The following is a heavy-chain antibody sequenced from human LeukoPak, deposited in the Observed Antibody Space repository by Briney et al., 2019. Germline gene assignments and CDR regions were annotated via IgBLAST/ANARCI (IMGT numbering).Heavy chain of an antibody. CDR3: ATRIGGGSSYYFDY. CDR2: IYSSGST. Sequence: SETLSLTCTVSGGSISGYYWSWLRQPAGQGLEWIGRIYSSGSTNYNPSLKSRVTMSVDTSKNQFSLRLTSVTAADTAVYYCATRIGGGSSYYFDYWGQGTLVTVSS. CDR1: GGSISGYY. J-gene: IGHJ4*02. D-gene: IGHD6-6*01. V-gene: IGHV4-4*07.